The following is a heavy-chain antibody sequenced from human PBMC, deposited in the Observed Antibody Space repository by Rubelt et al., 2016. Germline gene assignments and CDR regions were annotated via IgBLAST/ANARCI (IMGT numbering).Heavy chain of an antibody. CDR3: ARGAGSGSYYNTY. V-gene: IGHV4-4*02. J-gene: IGHJ4*02. CDR1: GGSISSSDW. D-gene: IGHD3-10*01. Sequence: QVQLQESGPGLVKPSGTLSLTCVVSGGSISSSDWWSWVRQPPGKGLEWIGEIHHSGSTNYNPTLKSRVTISVDTSKNQFSRKLSSVTAADTAVYYCARGAGSGSYYNTYWGQGTLVTVSS. CDR2: IHHSGST.